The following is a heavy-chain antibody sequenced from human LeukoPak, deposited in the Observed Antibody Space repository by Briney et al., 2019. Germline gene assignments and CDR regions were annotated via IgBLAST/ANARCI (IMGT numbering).Heavy chain of an antibody. CDR2: ISGSGGST. V-gene: IGHV3-23*01. D-gene: IGHD2-21*02. CDR1: GFTFSSYA. CDR3: ARSTCGGDCYSDAFDI. Sequence: GGSMRLSCAASGFTFSSYAMSCVRQAPGKGLEWVSAISGSGGSTYYADSVKGRFTISRDNSKNTLYLQMNSLRAEDTAVYYCARSTCGGDCYSDAFDIWGQGTMVTVSS. J-gene: IGHJ3*02.